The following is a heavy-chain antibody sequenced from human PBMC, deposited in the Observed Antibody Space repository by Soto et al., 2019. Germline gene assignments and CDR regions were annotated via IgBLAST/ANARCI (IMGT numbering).Heavy chain of an antibody. Sequence: QITLKESGPTLVKPTQTLTLTCTFSGLSLSTTGVGVGWIRQPPGKALEWLALIYWDDDKRYSPSLQSRLTITKYNSKNTGVLTMTHMDPVDTATYYCVQSGGAGDCLRSYSSHSYYGLDFWGQGTTVNVSS. CDR2: IYWDDDK. CDR3: VQSGGAGDCLRSYSSHSYYGLDF. J-gene: IGHJ6*02. D-gene: IGHD2-21*02. V-gene: IGHV2-5*02. CDR1: GLSLSTTGVG.